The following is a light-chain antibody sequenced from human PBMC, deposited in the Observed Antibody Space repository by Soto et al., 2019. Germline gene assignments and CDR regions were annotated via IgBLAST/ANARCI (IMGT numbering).Light chain of an antibody. J-gene: IGKJ4*01. CDR3: QQEYNLPGT. CDR2: GAS. CDR1: QGVSSSY. Sequence: SQSAGTMSLSQGASVTLSCRASQGVSSSYLTWYQQKPGQAPRLLIYGASTRATGIPARFSGSGSGTDFTITISSLQPEDVAVYDCQQEYNLPGTFGGGTKVDIK. V-gene: IGKV3D-7*01.